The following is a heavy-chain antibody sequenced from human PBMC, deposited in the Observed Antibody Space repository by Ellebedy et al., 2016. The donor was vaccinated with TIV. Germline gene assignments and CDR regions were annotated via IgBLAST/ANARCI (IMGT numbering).Heavy chain of an antibody. D-gene: IGHD3-10*01. CDR2: IYYSGST. CDR1: GGPISNYY. V-gene: IGHV4-59*13. CDR3: ARGRGHTNTPVDY. J-gene: IGHJ4*02. Sequence: SETLSLTCSVSGGPISNYYWSWIRQPPGKGLEWIGYIYYSGSTNYNSSLEGRVSISIDTSRSQFSLRLGSVTAADTAVYFCARGRGHTNTPVDYWGQGTLVTVSS.